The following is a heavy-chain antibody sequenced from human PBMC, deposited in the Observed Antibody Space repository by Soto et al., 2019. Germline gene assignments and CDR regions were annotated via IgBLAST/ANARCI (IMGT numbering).Heavy chain of an antibody. Sequence: EVQLVESGGGLVQPGRSLRLSCAASGFTFDDYAMHWVRQAPGKGLEWVSGISWNSGSIGYADSVKGRFTISRDNAKNSLYLQMNSLRAEDTALYYCAKDIVGGIAAAGGTYYYYGMDVWGQGTTVTVSS. CDR3: AKDIVGGIAAAGGTYYYYGMDV. J-gene: IGHJ6*02. V-gene: IGHV3-9*01. CDR2: ISWNSGSI. D-gene: IGHD6-13*01. CDR1: GFTFDDYA.